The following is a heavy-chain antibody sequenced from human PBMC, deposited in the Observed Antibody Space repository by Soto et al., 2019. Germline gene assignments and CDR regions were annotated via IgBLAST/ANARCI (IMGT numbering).Heavy chain of an antibody. Sequence: QVQLQESGPGLVKPSQTLSLTCTVSGGSISSGDYYWSWIRQPPGKGLEWIGYIYYSGSTYYNPSLKSRVTISVDTSKNQFSLMLSSVTAADTAVYYCARDGVYYIPPNYYYYGMDVWGQGTTVTVSS. CDR1: GGSISSGDYY. V-gene: IGHV4-30-4*01. J-gene: IGHJ6*02. D-gene: IGHD3-22*01. CDR2: IYYSGST. CDR3: ARDGVYYIPPNYYYYGMDV.